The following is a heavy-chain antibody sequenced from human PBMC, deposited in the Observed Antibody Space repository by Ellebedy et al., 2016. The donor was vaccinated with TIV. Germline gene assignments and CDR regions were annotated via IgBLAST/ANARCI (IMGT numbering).Heavy chain of an antibody. CDR3: ARIEYYDILTFDP. CDR2: IYYSGST. CDR1: GGSISSYY. V-gene: IGHV4-59*01. J-gene: IGHJ5*02. Sequence: SETLSLTCTVSGGSISSYYWSWIRQPPGKGLEWIGYIYYSGSTNYNPSLKSRVTISVDTSKNQFSLKLSSVTAADTAVYYCARIEYYDILTFDPWGQGTLVTVSS. D-gene: IGHD3-9*01.